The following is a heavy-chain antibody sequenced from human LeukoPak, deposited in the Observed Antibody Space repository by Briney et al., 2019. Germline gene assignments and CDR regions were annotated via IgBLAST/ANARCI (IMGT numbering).Heavy chain of an antibody. J-gene: IGHJ4*02. V-gene: IGHV4-61*02. Sequence: SETLSLTCTVSGGSINSGSDYWTWIRQPAGKGLEWVGRINRSGSTNYRPSLKSRVTISVDTSKNQFSLNLNSVTAADTAVYYCARDLNRYYYYDSSGYSDYWGQGTLVTVSS. D-gene: IGHD3-22*01. CDR2: INRSGST. CDR1: GGSINSGSDY. CDR3: ARDLNRYYYYDSSGYSDY.